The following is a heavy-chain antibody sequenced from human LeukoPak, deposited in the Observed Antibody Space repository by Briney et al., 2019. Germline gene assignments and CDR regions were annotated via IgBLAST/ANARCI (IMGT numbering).Heavy chain of an antibody. CDR3: AKGYADYGTDAFDM. CDR1: GFTFSTYA. J-gene: IGHJ3*02. CDR2: SRGSGAIT. D-gene: IGHD4-17*01. V-gene: IGHV3-23*01. Sequence: GGSLRLSCAPSGFTFSTYAMRGVRQAPGKELEWVSTSRGSGAITYYADSVKGRFTISRDHSRNTLYLQMNGLRVDDTAVYYCAKGYADYGTDAFDMWGQGTMVTVST.